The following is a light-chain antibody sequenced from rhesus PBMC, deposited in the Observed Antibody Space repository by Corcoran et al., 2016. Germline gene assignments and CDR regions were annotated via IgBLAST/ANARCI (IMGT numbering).Light chain of an antibody. CDR1: QGISNW. J-gene: IGKJ2*01. Sequence: DIQMTKSPSPLSASVGDRVTFTCRASQGISNWVAWYQQNPGKSPKLLIYRASNLEKGVPSRFSVSGSWTGFTLTISSLPPEDFATYYCHQQDNSPYSFGPGTKVEIK. V-gene: IGKV1-69*01. CDR3: HQQDNSPYS. CDR2: RAS.